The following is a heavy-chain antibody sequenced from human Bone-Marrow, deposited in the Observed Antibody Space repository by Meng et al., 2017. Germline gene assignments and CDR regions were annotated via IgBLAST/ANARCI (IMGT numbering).Heavy chain of an antibody. CDR1: GDSISRSNW. Sequence: QVELQESGPGLVKPSGTLSITCAVSGDSISRSNWWSWVRQPPGKGLEWIGEIYHSGNTNYNASLKSRVTLSIDKSKNQFSLKLSSVTAADTAVYYCARKAVAGNFDYWGQGTLVTVSS. CDR3: ARKAVAGNFDY. V-gene: IGHV4-4*02. CDR2: IYHSGNT. D-gene: IGHD6-13*01. J-gene: IGHJ4*02.